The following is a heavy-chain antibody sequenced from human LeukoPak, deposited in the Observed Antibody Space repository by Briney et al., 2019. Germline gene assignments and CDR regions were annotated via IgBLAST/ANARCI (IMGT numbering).Heavy chain of an antibody. CDR3: ASAYCGDDCSKPYYYYRYMDV. D-gene: IGHD2-21*01. CDR2: SSPTQVIP. CDR1: GGTFNTYV. Sequence: WASVKVSCKASGGTFNTYVINWVRQAPGHGLEWMGGSSPTQVIPNYAQNFQGRLTITADKSTSTSYMELTSLTSEDTAIYYCASAYCGDDCSKPYYYYRYMDVWGKGTPVTVSS. V-gene: IGHV1-69*10. J-gene: IGHJ6*03.